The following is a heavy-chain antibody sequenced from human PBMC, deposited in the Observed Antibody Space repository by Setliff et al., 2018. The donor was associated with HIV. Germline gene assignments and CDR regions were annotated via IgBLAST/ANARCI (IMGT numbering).Heavy chain of an antibody. D-gene: IGHD1-26*01. CDR3: AARGEQLYYYVIDV. V-gene: IGHV7-4-1*02. Sequence: GASVKVSCKASGYTFTSYAVNWVRQAPGQGLEWVGWIHTNTGDPTYAQGFTGRFVFSFDTSVSTAYLQISSLKAEDTAVYYCAARGEQLYYYVIDVWGQGTTVTVSS. J-gene: IGHJ6*02. CDR1: GYTFTSYA. CDR2: IHTNTGDP.